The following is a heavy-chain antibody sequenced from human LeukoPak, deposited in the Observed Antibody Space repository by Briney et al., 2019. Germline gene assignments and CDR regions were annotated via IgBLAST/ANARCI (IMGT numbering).Heavy chain of an antibody. Sequence: PGGSLRLSCAASGFTVISNYMSRVRQAPGKGLEWVSVIYSGGNTYYADSVKGRFITSRDNSKNTLYLQMNSLRAEDTAVYYCARASTDYYGSGSYYRDYGMDVWGQGTTVTVSS. J-gene: IGHJ6*02. CDR1: GFTVISNY. CDR3: ARASTDYYGSGSYYRDYGMDV. V-gene: IGHV3-66*02. D-gene: IGHD3-10*01. CDR2: IYSGGNT.